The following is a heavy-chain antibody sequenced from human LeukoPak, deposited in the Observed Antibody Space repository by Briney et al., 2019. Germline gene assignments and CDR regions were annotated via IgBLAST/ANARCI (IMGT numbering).Heavy chain of an antibody. J-gene: IGHJ3*02. CDR2: IWYDGSNK. V-gene: IGHV3-33*01. Sequence: PGGSLRLSCAASGFTFSSYGMHWVRQAPGKGLEWVAVIWYDGSNKYYADSVKGRFTISRDNSKNTLYLQMNSLRAEDTAVYYCARDRAKRSDAFDIWGQGTMVTVSS. CDR3: ARDRAKRSDAFDI. D-gene: IGHD3-10*01. CDR1: GFTFSSYG.